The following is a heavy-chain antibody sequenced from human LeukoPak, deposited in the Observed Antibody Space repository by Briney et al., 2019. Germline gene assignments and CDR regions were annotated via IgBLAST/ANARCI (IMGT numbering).Heavy chain of an antibody. J-gene: IGHJ4*02. V-gene: IGHV4-34*01. Sequence: SETLSLTCAVYGGSFSGYYWSWIRQPPGKGLEWIGEINHSGSTNYNPSLKSRVTISVDTSKNQFSLKLSSVTAADTAVYYCARGVYSGSYLDYWGQGTLVTVSS. D-gene: IGHD1-26*01. CDR2: INHSGST. CDR3: ARGVYSGSYLDY. CDR1: GGSFSGYY.